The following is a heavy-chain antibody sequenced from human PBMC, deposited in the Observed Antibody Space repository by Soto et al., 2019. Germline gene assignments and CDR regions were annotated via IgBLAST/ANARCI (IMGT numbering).Heavy chain of an antibody. CDR1: GYTFTGYY. D-gene: IGHD3-10*01. CDR2: INPNSGGT. CDR3: ARATYYSGSGRDFDY. J-gene: IGHJ4*02. V-gene: IGHV1-2*02. Sequence: ASVKVSCKASGYTFTGYYMHWVRQAPGQGLEWMGWINPNSGGTNYAQKFQGRVTMTRDTSISTAYMELSRLRSDDTAVYYCARATYYSGSGRDFDYWGQGTLVTVSS.